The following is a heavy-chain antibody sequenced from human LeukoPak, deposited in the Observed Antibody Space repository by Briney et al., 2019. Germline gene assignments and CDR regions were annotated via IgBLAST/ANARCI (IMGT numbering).Heavy chain of an antibody. CDR3: AREVVAAWEFSPDI. D-gene: IGHD2-15*01. Sequence: EASVKVSCKASGYTFTGYYMHWVRQAPGQGLEWMGWINSNSGGTNYAQKFQGRVTMTRDTSISTAYMELSRLRSDDTAVYYCAREVVAAWEFSPDIWGQGTLVTVSS. CDR1: GYTFTGYY. CDR2: INSNSGGT. V-gene: IGHV1-2*02. J-gene: IGHJ4*02.